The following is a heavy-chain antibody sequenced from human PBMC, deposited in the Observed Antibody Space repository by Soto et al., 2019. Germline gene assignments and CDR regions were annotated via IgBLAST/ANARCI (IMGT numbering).Heavy chain of an antibody. D-gene: IGHD6-25*01. J-gene: IGHJ4*02. CDR1: GYGFTIYG. CDR3: AREMWTRSGPQNFFDY. Sequence: QVQLVQSEAEVKKPGASVKVSCKASGYGFTIYGISWVRQAPGQGLEWMGWISPYSGNTRYPENLQGRVTMTTDTSTSTAYMELRSLRSDVTAVYYCAREMWTRSGPQNFFDYWGQGALVTVSS. V-gene: IGHV1-18*01. CDR2: ISPYSGNT.